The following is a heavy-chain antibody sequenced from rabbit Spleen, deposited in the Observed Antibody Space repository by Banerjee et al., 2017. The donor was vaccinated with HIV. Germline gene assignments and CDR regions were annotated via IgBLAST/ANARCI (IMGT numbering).Heavy chain of an antibody. CDR3: ARDAGTSFSTYGMDL. D-gene: IGHD8-1*01. J-gene: IGHJ6*01. V-gene: IGHV1S40*01. CDR2: INMFTGKS. Sequence: QSLEESGGGLVQPEGSLALTCKASGFSFSSSDYICWVRQAPGKGLEWISCINMFTGKSVYASWAKGRFIMSRPSSTTVTLQMTSLTAADTATYFCARDAGTSFSTYGMDLWGQGTLVTVS. CDR1: GFSFSSSDY.